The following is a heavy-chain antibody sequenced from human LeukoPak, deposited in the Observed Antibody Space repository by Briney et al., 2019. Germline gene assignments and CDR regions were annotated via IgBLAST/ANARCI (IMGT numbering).Heavy chain of an antibody. J-gene: IGHJ4*02. CDR3: ARERRVGRFLGSAYYFDY. V-gene: IGHV1-69*01. Sequence: SSVKVSCKASVGTFSSYAISWVRQAPGQGLEWMGGIIPIFGTANYAQKFQGRVTITADESTSTAYMELSSLRSEDTAVYYCARERRVGRFLGSAYYFDYWGQGTMVTVSS. CDR2: IIPIFGTA. D-gene: IGHD3-3*01. CDR1: VGTFSSYA.